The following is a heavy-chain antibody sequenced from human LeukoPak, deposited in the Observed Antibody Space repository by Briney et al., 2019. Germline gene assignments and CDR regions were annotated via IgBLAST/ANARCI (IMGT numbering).Heavy chain of an antibody. Sequence: SETLSLTCAVYGGSFSGYNWSWIRQPPGKGLEWIGEINHSGSTNYNPSLKSRVTISVDTSKNQFSLKLSSVTAADTAVYYCARVPVGTTGYPEGSFDPWGQGTLVTVSS. CDR3: ARVPVGTTGYPEGSFDP. CDR1: GGSFSGYN. CDR2: INHSGST. D-gene: IGHD5-12*01. V-gene: IGHV4-34*01. J-gene: IGHJ5*02.